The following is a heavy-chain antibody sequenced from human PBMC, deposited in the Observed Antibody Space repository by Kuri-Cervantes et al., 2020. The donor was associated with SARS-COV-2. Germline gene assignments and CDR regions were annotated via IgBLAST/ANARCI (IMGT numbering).Heavy chain of an antibody. Sequence: LRLSCTVSGGSISNYGYYWSWIRQPAGKGLEWIGFIYASGGTSYNASLKSRVTISVDTSKNQFSLKLGSVTAADTAVYYCVREGPNMITFGGANAFDFWGQGTLVTVSS. V-gene: IGHV4-61*02. CDR2: IYASGGT. J-gene: IGHJ4*02. D-gene: IGHD3-16*01. CDR1: GGSISNYGYY. CDR3: VREGPNMITFGGANAFDF.